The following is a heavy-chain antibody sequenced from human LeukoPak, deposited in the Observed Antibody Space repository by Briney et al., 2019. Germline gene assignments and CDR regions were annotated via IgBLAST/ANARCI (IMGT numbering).Heavy chain of an antibody. J-gene: IGHJ4*02. Sequence: GGSLRLSCAASGFTFSSYWVHWVRQAPGKGLECVSRINPDGSTTHYADSVRGRFTISRDNAKNTLYLQMNSLRAEDTAVYYCARRLASGGVYDYWGQGTLVTVSS. CDR1: GFTFSSYW. CDR3: ARRLASGGVYDY. V-gene: IGHV3-74*01. D-gene: IGHD1-14*01. CDR2: INPDGSTT.